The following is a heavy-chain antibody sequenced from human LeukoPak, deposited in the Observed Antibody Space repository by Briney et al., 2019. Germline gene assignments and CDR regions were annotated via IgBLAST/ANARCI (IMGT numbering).Heavy chain of an antibody. CDR1: GXSISSVGYY. D-gene: IGHD3-22*01. J-gene: IGHJ4*02. CDR3: ARHDSSGYYFEGFDY. Sequence: SQTLSLTCTVSGXSISSVGYYWTWIRQHPGKGLEWIGYIYYSGGTYYSPSLKSRVTISVDTSNSQFSLRLSSVTAADTAVYYCARHDSSGYYFEGFDYWGQGTLVTVSS. CDR2: IYYSGGT. V-gene: IGHV4-31*03.